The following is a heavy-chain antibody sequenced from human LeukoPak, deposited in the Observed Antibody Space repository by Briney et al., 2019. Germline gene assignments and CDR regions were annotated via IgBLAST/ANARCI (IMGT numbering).Heavy chain of an antibody. D-gene: IGHD6-13*01. CDR1: GGSISSYY. J-gene: IGHJ6*03. CDR3: AREVGVGSSWYSNYYYYMDV. V-gene: IGHV4-4*07. Sequence: SETLSLTCTVSGGSISSYYWSWIRQPAGKGLEWIGRIYTSGSTNYNPSLQSRVTMSVDTFKNQFSLKLSSVTAADTAVYYCAREVGVGSSWYSNYYYYMDVWGKGTTVTVSS. CDR2: IYTSGST.